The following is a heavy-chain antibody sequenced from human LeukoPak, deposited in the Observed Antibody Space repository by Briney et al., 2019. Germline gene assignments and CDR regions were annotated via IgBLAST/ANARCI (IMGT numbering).Heavy chain of an antibody. CDR2: VKSDGSDT. Sequence: GGSLRLSCAASGSIFSRYWMHWVRQAPGKGLVWVSRVKSDGSDTIYADSVKGRFTISRDNSKNTLYLQMNSLRAEDTAVYYCARDNPYCGGDCYSFWGQGTLVTVSS. J-gene: IGHJ4*02. V-gene: IGHV3-74*01. CDR3: ARDNPYCGGDCYSF. CDR1: GSIFSRYW. D-gene: IGHD2-21*01.